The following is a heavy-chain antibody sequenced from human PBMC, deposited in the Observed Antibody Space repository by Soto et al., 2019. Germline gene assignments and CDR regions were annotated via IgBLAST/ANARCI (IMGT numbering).Heavy chain of an antibody. Sequence: PSETLSLTCTVSGGSISSGGYFWSWVRQPPGKGLEWIGYIYYSGNIYYNPSLRSRVTISVDTSKNQFSLKMSSVTAADTAVYSCARGWVQSHYFASWGQGTLVTVSS. CDR1: GGSISSGGYF. CDR3: ARGWVQSHYFAS. J-gene: IGHJ4*02. V-gene: IGHV4-31*03. D-gene: IGHD1-1*01. CDR2: IYYSGNI.